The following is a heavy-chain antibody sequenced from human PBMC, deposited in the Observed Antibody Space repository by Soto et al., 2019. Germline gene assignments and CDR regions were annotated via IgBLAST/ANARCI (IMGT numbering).Heavy chain of an antibody. CDR3: ANDGRNGYNLFY. J-gene: IGHJ4*02. V-gene: IGHV4-4*02. Sequence: QVQLQESGPGVVKPSGTLSLTCAVSGDSISSGGWWRWVRQPPGEGLVWIGEGYHRGSTNYNPSLSSLITKLVDMPNTHISRNLSSVNDADPAIYYCANDGRNGYNLFYWGQGTRVTVSA. D-gene: IGHD5-12*01. CDR1: GDSISSGGW. CDR2: GYHRGST.